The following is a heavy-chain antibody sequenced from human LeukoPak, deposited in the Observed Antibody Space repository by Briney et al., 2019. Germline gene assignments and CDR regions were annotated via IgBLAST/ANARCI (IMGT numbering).Heavy chain of an antibody. D-gene: IGHD3-22*01. J-gene: IGHJ4*02. Sequence: SETLSLTCTVSGGSINNYYWSWIRQPAGKGQEWIGLIYSSGSTSYNPSLKSRVTMSVDTSKKQFSLRLSSVTAADTAVYYCARTPIYYFDNSGYYNWGQGTLVTVSS. CDR1: GGSINNYY. CDR2: IYSSGST. V-gene: IGHV4-4*07. CDR3: ARTPIYYFDNSGYYN.